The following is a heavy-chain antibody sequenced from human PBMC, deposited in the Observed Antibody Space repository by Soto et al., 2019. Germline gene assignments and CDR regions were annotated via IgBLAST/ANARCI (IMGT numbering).Heavy chain of an antibody. CDR3: AKDPLEYSNNYYFDN. V-gene: IGHV3-30*18. J-gene: IGHJ4*02. Sequence: PGGSLRLSCAASGFTFSSYGMHWVRQAPGKGLEWVAVISYDGSNKYYADSVKGRFTISRDNSKNTLYLQMNSLRAEDTAVYYCAKDPLEYSNNYYFDNWGQGTLDTVSS. CDR2: ISYDGSNK. D-gene: IGHD6-6*01. CDR1: GFTFSSYG.